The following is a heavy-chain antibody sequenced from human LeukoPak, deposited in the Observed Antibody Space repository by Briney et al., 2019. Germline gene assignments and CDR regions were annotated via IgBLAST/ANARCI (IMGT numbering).Heavy chain of an antibody. Sequence: ASVRVSCKASELTFTAYYMHWVRQAPGQGLEWMGCIDSKNGETKYAQKFQSRLTITRDTSISIVYMELRSLTSDDTAVYYCSSDPYFSGGRFSVQKVASWGQGAPVTVSS. V-gene: IGHV1-2*02. D-gene: IGHD2-15*01. J-gene: IGHJ5*02. CDR1: ELTFTAYY. CDR3: SSDPYFSGGRFSVQKVAS. CDR2: IDSKNGET.